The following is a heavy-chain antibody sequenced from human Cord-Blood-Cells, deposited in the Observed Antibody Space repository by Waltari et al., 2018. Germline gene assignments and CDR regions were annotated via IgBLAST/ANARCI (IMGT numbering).Heavy chain of an antibody. CDR3: ARHGRKSAYCGGDCYIDY. CDR1: GYSFTSYW. CDR2: TYPGYSDT. D-gene: IGHD2-21*02. Sequence: EVQLVQSGAEVKKPGESLKISCKGSGYSFTSYWIGWVRQMPGKGLEWMGVTYPGYSDTRYSPSFQGQVTIAADKSISTAYLQWSSLKASDTAMYYCARHGRKSAYCGGDCYIDYWGQGTLVTVSS. V-gene: IGHV5-51*01. J-gene: IGHJ4*02.